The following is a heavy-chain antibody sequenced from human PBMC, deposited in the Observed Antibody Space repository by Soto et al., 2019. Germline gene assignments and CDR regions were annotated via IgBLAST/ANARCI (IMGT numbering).Heavy chain of an antibody. J-gene: IGHJ5*02. V-gene: IGHV3-23*01. CDR2: ISGSGRST. Sequence: LRLSCAASGFTFDNYAMSWVRQAPGQGLEWVSAISGSGRSTYYADSVRGRFTISRDNSKNTLSLQMNSLRAEDTAQYYCAKRGRGNSESWGQGTQVTVSS. CDR1: GFTFDNYA. D-gene: IGHD2-21*01. CDR3: AKRGRGNSES.